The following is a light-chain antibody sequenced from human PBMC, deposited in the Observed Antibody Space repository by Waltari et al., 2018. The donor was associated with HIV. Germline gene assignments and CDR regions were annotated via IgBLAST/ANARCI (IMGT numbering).Light chain of an antibody. V-gene: IGLV1-51*01. Sequence: QSVLTQPPSVSAAPGQKVTIPCSGSSSNIGNNYVSWYQQFPGAAPKLLIYDSSKRPSGIPDRFSGSKSGTSATLGITGLKTGDEADYYCGTWDSSLSVWVFGGGTDLAVL. CDR1: SSNIGNNY. CDR2: DSS. J-gene: IGLJ3*02. CDR3: GTWDSSLSVWV.